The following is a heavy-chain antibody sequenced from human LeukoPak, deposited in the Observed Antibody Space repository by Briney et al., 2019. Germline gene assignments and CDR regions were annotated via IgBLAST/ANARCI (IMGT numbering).Heavy chain of an antibody. Sequence: PGGSLRLSCAASGFTFSGSAMHWVRQASGKGLEWVGRIRSKANSYATAYAASVKGRFTISRDDSKNTAYLQMNSLKTEDTAVYYCWACEDCYDSSGYHGFDYWGQGTLVTVSS. D-gene: IGHD3-22*01. CDR2: IRSKANSYAT. CDR1: GFTFSGSA. CDR3: WACEDCYDSSGYHGFDY. V-gene: IGHV3-73*01. J-gene: IGHJ4*02.